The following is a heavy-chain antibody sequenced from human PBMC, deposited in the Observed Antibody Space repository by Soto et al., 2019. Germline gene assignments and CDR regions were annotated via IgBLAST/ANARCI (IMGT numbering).Heavy chain of an antibody. Sequence: GESLKISCKGSGYSFTSYWIGWVRQMPGKGLEWMGIIYPGDSDTRYSPSFQGQVTISADKSISTAYLQWSSLKASDTALYYCARTSAGGKYYYGMDVWGQGTTVTVSS. D-gene: IGHD6-13*01. CDR1: GYSFTSYW. CDR2: IYPGDSDT. V-gene: IGHV5-51*01. J-gene: IGHJ6*02. CDR3: ARTSAGGKYYYGMDV.